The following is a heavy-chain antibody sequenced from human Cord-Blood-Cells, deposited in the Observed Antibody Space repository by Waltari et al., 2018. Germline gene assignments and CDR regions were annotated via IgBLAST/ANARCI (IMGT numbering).Heavy chain of an antibody. Sequence: CKASGGTFSSYAISWVRQAPGQGLEWMGGIIPIFGTANYAQKFQGRVTITADESTSTAYMELSSLRSEDTAVYYCAREASIQLWSRDYFDYWGQGTLVTVSS. CDR2: IIPIFGTA. V-gene: IGHV1-69*01. D-gene: IGHD5-18*01. CDR1: GGTFSSYA. J-gene: IGHJ4*02. CDR3: AREASIQLWSRDYFDY.